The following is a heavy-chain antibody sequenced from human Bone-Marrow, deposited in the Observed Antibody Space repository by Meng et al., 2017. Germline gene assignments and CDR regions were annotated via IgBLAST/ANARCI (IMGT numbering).Heavy chain of an antibody. CDR2: ISYDGSNK. V-gene: IGHV3-30*01. CDR1: GFTFSSYA. Sequence: GESLKISCAASGFTFSSYAMHWVRQAPGKGLEWVAVISYDGSNKYYADSVKGRFTISRDNSKNTLYLQMNSLRAEDTAVYYCARDLGLAARPELYLDYWGQGTLVTVSS. CDR3: ARDLGLAARPELYLDY. J-gene: IGHJ4*02. D-gene: IGHD6-6*01.